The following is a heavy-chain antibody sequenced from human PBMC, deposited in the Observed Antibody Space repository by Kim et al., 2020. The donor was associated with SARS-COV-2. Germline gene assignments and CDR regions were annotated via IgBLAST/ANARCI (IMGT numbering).Heavy chain of an antibody. CDR2: INSDGSST. D-gene: IGHD3-16*01. CDR1: GFTFSSYW. J-gene: IGHJ5*02. Sequence: GGSLRLSCAASGFTFSSYWMHWVRQAPGKGLVWVSRINSDGSSTSYADSVKGRFTISRDNAKNTLYLQMNSLRAEDTAVYYCARDGYDYVWGSYSQSWNWFDPWGQGTLVTVSS. CDR3: ARDGYDYVWGSYSQSWNWFDP. V-gene: IGHV3-74*01.